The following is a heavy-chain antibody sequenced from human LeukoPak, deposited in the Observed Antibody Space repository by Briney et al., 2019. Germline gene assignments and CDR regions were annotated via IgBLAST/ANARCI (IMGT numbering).Heavy chain of an antibody. D-gene: IGHD6-6*01. J-gene: IGHJ4*02. CDR3: ARHRSSWLIDY. V-gene: IGHV3-48*01. Sequence: PGGSLRLSCAASGFTFSSYSMNWVRQAPGKGLEWVSYISSGSSTIYYADSVRGRFTISRDNSKNTLYLQMNSLRVEDTAVYYCARHRSSWLIDYWGQGTLVTVSS. CDR1: GFTFSSYS. CDR2: ISSGSSTI.